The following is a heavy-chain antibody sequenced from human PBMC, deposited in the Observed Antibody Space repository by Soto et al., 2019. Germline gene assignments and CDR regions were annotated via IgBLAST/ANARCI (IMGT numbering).Heavy chain of an antibody. CDR3: AKALRGGRNYYYYGMDV. CDR2: ISYDGSNK. Sequence: GGSLRLSCAASGFTFSSYGMHWVRQAPGKGLEWVAVISYDGSNKYYADSVKGRFTISRDNSKNTLYLQMNSLRAEDTAVYYCAKALRGGRNYYYYGMDVWGQGTTVTVSS. J-gene: IGHJ6*02. D-gene: IGHD3-10*01. CDR1: GFTFSSYG. V-gene: IGHV3-30*18.